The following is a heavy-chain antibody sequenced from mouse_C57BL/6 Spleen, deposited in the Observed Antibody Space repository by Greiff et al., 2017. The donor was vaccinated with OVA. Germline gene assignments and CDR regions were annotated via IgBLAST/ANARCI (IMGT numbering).Heavy chain of an antibody. Sequence: DVHLVESGGGLVQPGGSLSLSCAASGFTFTDYYMSWVRQPPGKALEWLGFIRNKANGYTTEYSASVKGRFTISRDNSQSILYLQMNALRAEDSATYYCARYGYGSFDYWGQGTTLTVSS. D-gene: IGHD1-1*01. CDR1: GFTFTDYY. J-gene: IGHJ2*01. CDR3: ARYGYGSFDY. CDR2: IRNKANGYTT. V-gene: IGHV7-3*01.